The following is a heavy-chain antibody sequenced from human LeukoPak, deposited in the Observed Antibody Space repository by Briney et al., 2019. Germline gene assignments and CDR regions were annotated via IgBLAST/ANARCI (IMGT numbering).Heavy chain of an antibody. J-gene: IGHJ6*02. CDR2: IIPIFGTA. V-gene: IGHV1-69*13. D-gene: IGHD6-13*01. Sequence: ASVKVSCKASGGTFISYAISWVRQAPGQGLEWMGGIIPIFGTANYAQKFQGRVTITADESTSTAYMELSSLRSEDTAVYYCARDPRKYSSSWYRSAYYYYGMDVWGQGTTVTVS. CDR1: GGTFISYA. CDR3: ARDPRKYSSSWYRSAYYYYGMDV.